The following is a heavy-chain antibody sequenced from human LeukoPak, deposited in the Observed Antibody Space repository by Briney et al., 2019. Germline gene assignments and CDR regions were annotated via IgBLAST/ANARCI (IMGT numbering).Heavy chain of an antibody. Sequence: SETLSLTCTVSGGSISSYYWSWIRQPPGKGLGWIGYIYYSGSTNYNPSLKSRVTISVDTSKNQFSLKLSSVTAADTAVYYCAHYYGSGSYHGGFDYWGQGTLVTVSS. D-gene: IGHD3-10*01. V-gene: IGHV4-59*08. J-gene: IGHJ4*02. CDR2: IYYSGST. CDR3: AHYYGSGSYHGGFDY. CDR1: GGSISSYY.